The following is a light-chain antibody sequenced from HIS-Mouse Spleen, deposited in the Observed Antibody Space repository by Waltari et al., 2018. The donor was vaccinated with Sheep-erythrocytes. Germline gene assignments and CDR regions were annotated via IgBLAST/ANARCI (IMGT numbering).Light chain of an antibody. Sequence: DIQMTQSPSTLSASVGDRVTITCRASQSISSWLAWYQQKPGKAPKHLIYKASSLESGVPSRFSGSGSGTEFTLTISSLQPDDFATYYCQQYNSYSPVYTFGQGTKLEIK. CDR3: QQYNSYSPVYT. CDR1: QSISSW. V-gene: IGKV1-5*03. CDR2: KAS. J-gene: IGKJ2*01.